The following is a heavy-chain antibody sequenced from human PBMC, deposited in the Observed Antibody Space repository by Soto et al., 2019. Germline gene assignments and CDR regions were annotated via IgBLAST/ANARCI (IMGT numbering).Heavy chain of an antibody. Sequence: RLSCAASWFTVSSNYMSWVRQAPGKGLEWVSVIYSGGSTYYADSVKGRFTISRDNSKNTLYLQMNSLRAEDTAVYYCARVAMIAQGELDYWGQGTLVTVSS. CDR1: WFTVSSNY. CDR2: IYSGGST. D-gene: IGHD3-22*01. J-gene: IGHJ4*02. V-gene: IGHV3-53*01. CDR3: ARVAMIAQGELDY.